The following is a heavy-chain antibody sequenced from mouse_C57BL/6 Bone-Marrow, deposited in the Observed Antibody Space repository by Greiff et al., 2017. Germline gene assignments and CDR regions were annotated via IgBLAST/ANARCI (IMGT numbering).Heavy chain of an antibody. CDR1: GFNIKNTY. J-gene: IGHJ2*01. D-gene: IGHD1-1*01. Sequence: VQLKESVAELVRPGASVKLSCTASGFNIKNTYMHWVKQRPEQGLEWIGRIDPANGNTKYAPKFQGKATITADTSSNTAYLQLSSLTSEDTAIYYCASITTVVAISDYWGQGTTLTVSS. CDR2: IDPANGNT. V-gene: IGHV14-3*01. CDR3: ASITTVVAISDY.